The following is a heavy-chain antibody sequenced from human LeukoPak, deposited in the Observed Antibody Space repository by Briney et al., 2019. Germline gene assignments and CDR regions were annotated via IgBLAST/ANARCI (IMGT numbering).Heavy chain of an antibody. CDR3: ARSLRVRGVSDYMDV. Sequence: GXSLRLSCAASGFTVSSNYMTWVRQAPGKGLEWVSVIYKSAITYYSDTVTGGFTISRDNSKNTRYLPMNSLRAEDTAVYYCARSLRVRGVSDYMDVWGKGTTVTISS. CDR2: IYKSAIT. CDR1: GFTVSSNY. J-gene: IGHJ6*03. D-gene: IGHD3-10*01. V-gene: IGHV3-53*01.